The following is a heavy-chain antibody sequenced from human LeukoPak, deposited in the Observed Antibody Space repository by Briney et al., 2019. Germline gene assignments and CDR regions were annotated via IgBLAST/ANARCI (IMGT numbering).Heavy chain of an antibody. J-gene: IGHJ4*02. D-gene: IGHD3-22*01. CDR2: INHSGTT. Sequence: SETLSLTCAGYGGSFSGYYWSWISQPPGKGLEWIGEINHSGTTNYNPSLRSRVTISIDTSKNQFALNLISVTAADTAVYYFAKAGYYDSSGHYYFDYWGQGTLVTVSS. V-gene: IGHV4-34*01. CDR1: GGSFSGYY. CDR3: AKAGYYDSSGHYYFDY.